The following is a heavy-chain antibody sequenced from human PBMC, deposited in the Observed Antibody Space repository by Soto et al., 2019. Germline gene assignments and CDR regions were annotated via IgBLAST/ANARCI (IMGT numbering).Heavy chain of an antibody. V-gene: IGHV3-74*01. D-gene: IGHD6-19*01. CDR1: GFTFSSYW. CDR2: INSDGSST. Sequence: SGGSLRLSCAASGFTFSSYWMHWVRQAPGKGLVWVSRINSDGSSTSYADSVKGRFTISRDNAKNTLYLQMNSLRAEDTAVYYCARDQAVAGPLEVSYWYFDLWGRGTLVTVSS. J-gene: IGHJ2*01. CDR3: ARDQAVAGPLEVSYWYFDL.